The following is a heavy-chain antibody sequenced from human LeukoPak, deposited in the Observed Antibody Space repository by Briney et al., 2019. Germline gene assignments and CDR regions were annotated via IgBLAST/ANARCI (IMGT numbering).Heavy chain of an antibody. CDR3: AREGDIVVVPAAMPYGMDV. J-gene: IGHJ6*04. CDR1: GGTFSSYA. V-gene: IGHV1-69*13. Sequence: SVKVSCKASGGTFSSYATSWVRQAPGQGLEWMGGIIPIFGTANYAQKFQGRVTITADESTSTAYMELSSLRSEDTAVYYCAREGDIVVVPAAMPYGMDVWGKGTTVTVSS. CDR2: IIPIFGTA. D-gene: IGHD2-2*01.